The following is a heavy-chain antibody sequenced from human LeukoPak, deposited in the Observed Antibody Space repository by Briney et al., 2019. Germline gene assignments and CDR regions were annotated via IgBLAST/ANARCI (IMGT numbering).Heavy chain of an antibody. J-gene: IGHJ3*02. Sequence: GRSLRLSCEASGFTFDDYAMHWVRQAPGKGLEWVSSISWDSGSRVYADSVKGRFTISRDNAKNSLYLQMNSLTSEDTALYYCIKDLRLDLHLDTFEIWGQGTMVTVSS. CDR2: ISWDSGSR. CDR1: GFTFDDYA. D-gene: IGHD1-7*01. CDR3: IKDLRLDLHLDTFEI. V-gene: IGHV3-9*01.